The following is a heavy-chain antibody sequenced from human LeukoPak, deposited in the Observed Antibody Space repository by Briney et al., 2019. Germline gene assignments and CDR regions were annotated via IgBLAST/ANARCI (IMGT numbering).Heavy chain of an antibody. CDR3: AKRIAVAGRTEYFQH. CDR1: GFTVSTNY. J-gene: IGHJ1*01. D-gene: IGHD6-19*01. V-gene: IGHV3-53*01. CDR2: IYSGGST. Sequence: GGSLRLSCAASGFTVSTNYMSWVRQAPGKGLEWVSLIYSGGSTYYADSVKGRFTISRDNSKNTLYLQMNSLRAEDTAVYYCAKRIAVAGRTEYFQHWGQGTLVTVSS.